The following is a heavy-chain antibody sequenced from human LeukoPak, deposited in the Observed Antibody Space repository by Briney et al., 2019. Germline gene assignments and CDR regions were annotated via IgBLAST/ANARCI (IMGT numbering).Heavy chain of an antibody. D-gene: IGHD1-1*01. J-gene: IGHJ4*02. CDR3: ASKYNFGEN. Sequence: SETLSLTCAVSGGSISSSNWWNWVRQPPGKGLEWIGEIDHSGSTNYNPSLKSRVTISVDKSNNQFSLKLSSVTAADTAVYYCASKYNFGENWGQGTLVTVSS. CDR1: GGSISSSNW. CDR2: IDHSGST. V-gene: IGHV4-4*02.